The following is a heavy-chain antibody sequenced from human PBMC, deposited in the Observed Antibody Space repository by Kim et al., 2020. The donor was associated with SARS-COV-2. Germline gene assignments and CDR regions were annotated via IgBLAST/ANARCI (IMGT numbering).Heavy chain of an antibody. Sequence: AQKFQGWVTMTRETSISTAYMELSRLRSDDTAVYYCARDLSRAHDAFDIWGQGTMVTVSS. V-gene: IGHV1-2*04. J-gene: IGHJ3*02. CDR3: ARDLSRAHDAFDI.